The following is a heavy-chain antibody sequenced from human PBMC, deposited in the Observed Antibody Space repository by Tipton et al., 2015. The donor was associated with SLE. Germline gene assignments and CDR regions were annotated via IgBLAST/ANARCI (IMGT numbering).Heavy chain of an antibody. V-gene: IGHV4-59*11. CDR3: AIVPDY. CDR2: IYHSGST. CDR1: GGSISGHY. Sequence: TLSLTCTVSGGSISGHYWSWIRQTPGKGLEWIAYIYHSGSTNYNPSLKSRVTISVDKSKNQFSLKLSSVTAADTAVYYCAIVPDYWGQGTLVTVSS. J-gene: IGHJ4*02. D-gene: IGHD6-6*01.